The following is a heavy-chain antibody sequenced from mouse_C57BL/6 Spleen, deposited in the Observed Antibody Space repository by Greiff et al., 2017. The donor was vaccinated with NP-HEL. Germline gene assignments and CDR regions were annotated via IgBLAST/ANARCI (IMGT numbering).Heavy chain of an antibody. CDR2: INPNNGGT. Sequence: VQLQQSGPELVKPGASVKISCKASGYTFTDYYMNWVKQSHGKSLEWIGDINPNNGGTSYNQKFKGKATLTVDKSSSTAYMELRSLTSEDSAVYYCARGQDSSGSFDYWGQGTTLTVSS. J-gene: IGHJ2*01. V-gene: IGHV1-26*01. CDR1: GYTFTDYY. CDR3: ARGQDSSGSFDY. D-gene: IGHD3-2*02.